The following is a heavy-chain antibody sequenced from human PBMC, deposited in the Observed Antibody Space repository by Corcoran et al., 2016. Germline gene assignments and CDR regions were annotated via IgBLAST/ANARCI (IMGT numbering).Heavy chain of an antibody. CDR1: GGSFSGYY. CDR3: ARGTVAGRGGRLDP. J-gene: IGHJ5*02. CDR2: IKHSGSP. D-gene: IGHD6-19*01. V-gene: IGHV4-34*01. Sequence: QVQLQQWGAGLLKPSETLSLTCAVYGGSFSGYYWSWIRQPPGRGREWIGEIKHSGSPNYNPSLKSRVTISVDPSKNQFSLKLSSVTAADTAVYYCARGTVAGRGGRLDPWGQGTLVTVSS.